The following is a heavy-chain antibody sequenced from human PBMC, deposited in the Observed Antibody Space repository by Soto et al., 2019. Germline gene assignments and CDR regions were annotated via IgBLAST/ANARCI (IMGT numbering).Heavy chain of an antibody. D-gene: IGHD1-26*01. CDR1: GFDFSSYG. V-gene: IGHV3-33*01. Sequence: QKQLLESGGGVVQPGRSLRLSCAASGFDFSSYGMHWVRQTPGKGLEWVAVLGFDGGGRYYADSVKGRFTISRDNSKKMLYLQMNSLRAEDTAVYYCARDRNSGSPRGMDVWGQGTTVTVSS. CDR3: ARDRNSGSPRGMDV. CDR2: LGFDGGGR. J-gene: IGHJ6*02.